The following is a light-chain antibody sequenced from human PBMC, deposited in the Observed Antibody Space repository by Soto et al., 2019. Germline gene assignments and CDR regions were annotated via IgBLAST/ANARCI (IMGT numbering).Light chain of an antibody. V-gene: IGKV3D-15*01. J-gene: IGKJ4*01. Sequence: ERVLTQSPATLSVSPGERATLSCRASQSVSSNLAWYQDKPGQVPRLLIYGASVRVPGIPARFRGSGSGAEFTLTIDSLQSEDFEIYYCQHYHTGPPFLTVGGGTKVEIK. CDR2: GAS. CDR3: QHYHTGPPFLT. CDR1: QSVSSN.